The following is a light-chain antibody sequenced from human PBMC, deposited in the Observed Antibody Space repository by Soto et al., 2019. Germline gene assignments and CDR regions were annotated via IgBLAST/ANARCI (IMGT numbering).Light chain of an antibody. J-gene: IGLJ1*01. CDR2: DVT. V-gene: IGLV2-14*01. Sequence: QSVLTQPASVSGAPGQSITISCTGTSSDVGGYIYVSWYQQHPGKAPKLMIYDVTSRPSAVSYRFSGSKSGNTASLTISGLQAEDEADYYCSSYTSTSSYGFGTGTKATV. CDR1: SSDVGGYIY. CDR3: SSYTSTSSYG.